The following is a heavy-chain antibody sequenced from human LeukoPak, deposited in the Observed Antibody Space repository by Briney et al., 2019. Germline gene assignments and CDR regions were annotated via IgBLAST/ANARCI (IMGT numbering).Heavy chain of an antibody. CDR3: AGRMTTVVTLPDY. CDR1: GFTVSSNY. J-gene: IGHJ4*02. D-gene: IGHD4-23*01. Sequence: GGSLRLSCAASGFTVSSNYMSWVRQAPGKGLEWVSLIHSGGSTYYADSVKGRFTISRDNSKNTLYLQMNSLRAEDTAVYYCAGRMTTVVTLPDYWGQGTLVTVSS. V-gene: IGHV3-53*01. CDR2: IHSGGST.